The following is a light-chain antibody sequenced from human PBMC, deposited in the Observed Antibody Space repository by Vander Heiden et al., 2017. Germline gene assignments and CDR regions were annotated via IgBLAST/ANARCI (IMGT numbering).Light chain of an antibody. CDR2: AAS. Sequence: AIRITQSPSSLSASTGDRVTITCRASQGISSYLAWYQQKPGKAPKLLIYAASTLRSGVPSRFSGSGSGTDFTLTISCLQSEDFATYYCQQDDSYPLTFGGGTKVEIK. J-gene: IGKJ4*01. CDR3: QQDDSYPLT. CDR1: QGISSY. V-gene: IGKV1-8*01.